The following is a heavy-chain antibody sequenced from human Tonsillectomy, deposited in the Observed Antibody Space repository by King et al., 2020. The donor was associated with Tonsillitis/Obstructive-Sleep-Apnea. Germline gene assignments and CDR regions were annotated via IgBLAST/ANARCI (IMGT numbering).Heavy chain of an antibody. Sequence: VQLVESGGGLVQPGGSLRLSCSASGFTFSSYAMHWVRQAPGRGLEYVSAISSNGGSTYYADSVKVRFTISRDNSKNTLYLQMSSLRTEDTAVYYCVRKGQTTVTYDYWGQGTLVTVSS. V-gene: IGHV3-64D*06. D-gene: IGHD4-17*01. CDR3: VRKGQTTVTYDY. J-gene: IGHJ4*02. CDR2: ISSNGGST. CDR1: GFTFSSYA.